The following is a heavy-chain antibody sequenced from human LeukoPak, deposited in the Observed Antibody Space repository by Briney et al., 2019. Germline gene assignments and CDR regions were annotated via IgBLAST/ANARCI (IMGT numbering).Heavy chain of an antibody. CDR2: MNPNSGNT. D-gene: IGHD2-21*01. CDR3: ASVLFHYKICLLLYRDYNYNYYGIDV. CDR1: GYTFTSYD. J-gene: IGHJ6*02. Sequence: GASVKVSCKASGYTFTSYDINWVRQATGQGLEWMGWMNPNSGNTGYAQKFQGRVTMTRNTSISTAYMELSSLRSEDTAVYYCASVLFHYKICLLLYRDYNYNYYGIDVWGQGTTVTVSS. V-gene: IGHV1-8*01.